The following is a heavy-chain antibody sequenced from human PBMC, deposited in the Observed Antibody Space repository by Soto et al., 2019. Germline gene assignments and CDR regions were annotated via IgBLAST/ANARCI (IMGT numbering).Heavy chain of an antibody. CDR2: INSDGSST. Sequence: GGSLRLSCAASGFTFSSYWMHWVRQAPGKGLVWVSRINSDGSSTSYADSVKGRFTISRDNAKNTLYLQMNSLRAEDTAVYYCSRDDISAMVYYFDYWGQGTLVTVSS. CDR3: SRDDISAMVYYFDY. D-gene: IGHD5-18*01. V-gene: IGHV3-74*01. J-gene: IGHJ4*02. CDR1: GFTFSSYW.